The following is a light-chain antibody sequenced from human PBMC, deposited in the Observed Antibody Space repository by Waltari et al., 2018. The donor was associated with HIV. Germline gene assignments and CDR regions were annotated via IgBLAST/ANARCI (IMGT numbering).Light chain of an antibody. J-gene: IGLJ2*01. Sequence: QSVLTQPPSASGTPGQRVTFSCSGSSSNIGSTPVDWNQKHPETAPRLLISNNNPRPPGSPDRFSGSKSGTPASLAISMLQSEDEADYYYAAWDDSRSGHVLFGGGTKLTVL. V-gene: IGLV1-44*01. CDR2: NNN. CDR1: SSNIGSTP. CDR3: AAWDDSRSGHVL.